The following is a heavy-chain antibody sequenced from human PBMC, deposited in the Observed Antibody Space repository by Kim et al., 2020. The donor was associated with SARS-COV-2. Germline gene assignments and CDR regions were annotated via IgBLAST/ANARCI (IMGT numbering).Heavy chain of an antibody. CDR1: GGSISSSSYY. Sequence: SETLSLTCTVSGGSISSSSYYWGWIRQPPGKGLEWIGSIYYSGSTYYNPSLKSRVTISVDTSKNQFSLKLSSVTAADTAVYYCARREGVTMIVVDLGDA. CDR2: IYYSGST. J-gene: IGHJ3*01. CDR3: ARREGVTMIVVDLGDA. D-gene: IGHD3-22*01. V-gene: IGHV4-39*01.